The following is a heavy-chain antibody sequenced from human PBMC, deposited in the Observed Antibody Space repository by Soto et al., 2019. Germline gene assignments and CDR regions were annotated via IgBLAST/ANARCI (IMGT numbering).Heavy chain of an antibody. J-gene: IGHJ4*02. CDR2: LTRSSSYI. D-gene: IGHD3-22*01. CDR3: VRARSTDSRPDY. V-gene: IGHV3-21*01. Sequence: EVQLVASGGGLVKPGGCLRLSCAASGFTFSLYSMIWVRQAPGKGLEWVASLTRSSSYIYYEDSLKGRFTISRDNAKNSLFLQLDSLRAEDTAVYFCVRARSTDSRPDYWGQGTLVTVSS. CDR1: GFTFSLYS.